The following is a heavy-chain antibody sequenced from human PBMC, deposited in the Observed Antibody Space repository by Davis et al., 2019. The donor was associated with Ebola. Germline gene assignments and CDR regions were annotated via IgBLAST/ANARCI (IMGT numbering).Heavy chain of an antibody. Sequence: GGSLRLSCAASGFTFSDYYMSWIRQAPGKGLEWVSYISSSGSTIYYADSVKGRFTISRDNSKYMLYLQMNGLRPEDTAVYYCAREDTAMADFDCWGQGTLVTVSS. J-gene: IGHJ4*02. CDR2: ISSSGSTI. V-gene: IGHV3-11*04. D-gene: IGHD5-18*01. CDR3: AREDTAMADFDC. CDR1: GFTFSDYY.